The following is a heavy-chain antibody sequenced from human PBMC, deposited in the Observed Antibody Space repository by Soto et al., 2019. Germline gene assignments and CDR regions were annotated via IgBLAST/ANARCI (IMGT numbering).Heavy chain of an antibody. D-gene: IGHD3-10*01. CDR3: ASSGSYDIAWFDP. V-gene: IGHV3-74*03. CDR2: ISADGSDA. CDR1: RFTFRSYW. Sequence: GGSLRLSCAASRFTFRSYWMHWVRQAPGKGLVLVSRISADGSDATYAHSVKGRFTISRDNANNTLYLQMNSLRAEDTAVYYCASSGSYDIAWFDPWGQGTLVTVSS. J-gene: IGHJ5*02.